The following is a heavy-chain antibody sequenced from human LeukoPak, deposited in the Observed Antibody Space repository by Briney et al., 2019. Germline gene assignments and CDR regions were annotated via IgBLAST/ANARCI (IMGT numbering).Heavy chain of an antibody. CDR2: ISGSGGDR. Sequence: PGGSLRLSCAASGFTFGSYAMSWVRQAPGKGLEWVSSISGSGGDRYYAESVKGRFTISRDNSKNTLYLQMNSLRAEDTAVYYCARVSYGDSGYFDYWGQGTLVTVSS. D-gene: IGHD4-17*01. V-gene: IGHV3-23*01. CDR3: ARVSYGDSGYFDY. CDR1: GFTFGSYA. J-gene: IGHJ4*02.